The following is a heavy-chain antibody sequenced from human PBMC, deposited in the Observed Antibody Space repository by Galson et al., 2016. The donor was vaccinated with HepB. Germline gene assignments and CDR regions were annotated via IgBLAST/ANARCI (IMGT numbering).Heavy chain of an antibody. V-gene: IGHV5-51*01. J-gene: IGHJ3*02. CDR1: GYGFPTDW. CDR3: ARPLERSYCHKFKDECFAPRDTFDI. Sequence: QSGAEVKKPGESLKISCKAYGYGFPTDWIGWVRQRPGKGLEWMGIIRPDDSYIRYSPSFQGQVTMSADKSLRTAYLQWSSLKASDTAKYYCARPLERSYCHKFKDECFAPRDTFDIWGQGTVVTVSS. CDR2: IRPDDSYI. D-gene: IGHD2/OR15-2a*01.